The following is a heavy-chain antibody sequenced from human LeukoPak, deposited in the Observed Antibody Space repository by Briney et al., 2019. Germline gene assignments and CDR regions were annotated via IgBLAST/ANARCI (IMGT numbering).Heavy chain of an antibody. CDR1: GGSFSGYD. CDR2: INHSGST. CDR3: ARVGGSSGYYFDY. D-gene: IGHD6-19*01. J-gene: IGHJ4*02. V-gene: IGHV4-34*01. Sequence: SETLSLTCAVYGGSFSGYDWSWIRQPPGKGLEWIGEINHSGSTNYNPSLKSRVTISVDTSKNQFSLKLSSVTAADTAVYYCARVGGSSGYYFDYWGQGTLVTVSS.